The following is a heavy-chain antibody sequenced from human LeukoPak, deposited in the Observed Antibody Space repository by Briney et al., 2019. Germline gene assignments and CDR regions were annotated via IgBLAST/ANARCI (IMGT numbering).Heavy chain of an antibody. CDR1: XXXFTPXW. Sequence: XXXFTPXWMHWVRHAPGKGLVWVSHINSDESSRNYADSVKGRFTISRDNAKNTLYLQMSSLRAEDTAVYYCARDRGSPDSFDIWGQGTMVTVSS. CDR3: ARDRGSPDSFDI. V-gene: IGHV3-74*01. J-gene: IGHJ3*02. D-gene: IGHD3-10*01. CDR2: INSDESSR.